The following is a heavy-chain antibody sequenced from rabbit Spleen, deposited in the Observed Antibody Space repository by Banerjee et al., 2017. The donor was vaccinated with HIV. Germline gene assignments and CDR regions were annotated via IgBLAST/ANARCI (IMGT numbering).Heavy chain of an antibody. J-gene: IGHJ6*01. Sequence: QSLEESGGGLVQPEGSLTLTCTASGVSFDSGYDMCWVRQAPGKGLEWVACAYAGGSGNTYSATWAKGRFTISKSSSTTVTLQMTSLTAADTATYFCARDTGSSFSSYGMDLWGPGNLVTVS. D-gene: IGHD8-1*01. CDR1: GVSFDSGYD. CDR2: AYAGGSGNT. CDR3: ARDTGSSFSSYGMDL. V-gene: IGHV1S40*01.